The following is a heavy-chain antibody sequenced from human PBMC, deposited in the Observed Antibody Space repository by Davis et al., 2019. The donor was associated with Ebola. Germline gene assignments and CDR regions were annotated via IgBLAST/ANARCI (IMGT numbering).Heavy chain of an antibody. CDR2: INHSGST. CDR3: ARGSGAVTPPGY. CDR1: GGSFSGYY. J-gene: IGHJ4*02. D-gene: IGHD4-17*01. V-gene: IGHV4-34*01. Sequence: PSETLSLTCAVYGGSFSGYYWSWIRQPPGKGLEWIGEINHSGSTNYNPSLKSRVTISVDTSKNQFSLKLSSVTAADTAVYYCARGSGAVTPPGYWGQGTLVTVSS.